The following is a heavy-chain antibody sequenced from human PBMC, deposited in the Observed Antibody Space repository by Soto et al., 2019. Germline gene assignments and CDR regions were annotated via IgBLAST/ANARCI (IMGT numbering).Heavy chain of an antibody. D-gene: IGHD3-10*01. CDR2: IYWDDDK. CDR1: RFSLSTSSGVG. CDR3: AHTYYASGAYFDY. Sequence: QITLKESGPTLVKPTQTLTLTCTFSRFSLSTSSGVGVGWIRQPPGKALEWLALIYWDDDKRYSPSLKSRLTITKDTSKNQVVLTMTNMDPVDTATYYCAHTYYASGAYFDYWGQGTLVTVSS. J-gene: IGHJ4*02. V-gene: IGHV2-5*02.